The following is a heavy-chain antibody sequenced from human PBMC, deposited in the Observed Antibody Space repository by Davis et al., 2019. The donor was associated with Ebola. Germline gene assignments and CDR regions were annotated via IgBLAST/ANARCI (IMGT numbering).Heavy chain of an antibody. V-gene: IGHV1-46*03. D-gene: IGHD5-12*01. CDR1: RYTFTHHY. J-gene: IGHJ3*02. Sequence: SVTVPRMASRYTFTHHYMHPVRQPHRQGLEGIGMLNPNHGRTIYAQKFQGRVTVTRDTSTTTVYMDLSSLRSEDTALYYCTTPGGQDSGYDVFDIWGQGTMVTVSS. CDR2: LNPNHGRT. CDR3: TTPGGQDSGYDVFDI.